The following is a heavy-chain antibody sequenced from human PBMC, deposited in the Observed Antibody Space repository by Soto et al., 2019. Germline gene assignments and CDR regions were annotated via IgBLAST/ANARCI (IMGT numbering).Heavy chain of an antibody. CDR3: ARDLGSGSSYFDY. CDR2: IYYSGST. Sequence: SETLSLTCTVSGGSVSSGSYYWSWIRQPPGKGLEWIGYIYYSGSTNYNPSLKSRVTISVDTSKNQFSLKLSSVTAADTAVYYCARDLGSGSSYFDYWGQGTLVTVSS. J-gene: IGHJ4*02. V-gene: IGHV4-61*01. D-gene: IGHD1-26*01. CDR1: GGSVSSGSYY.